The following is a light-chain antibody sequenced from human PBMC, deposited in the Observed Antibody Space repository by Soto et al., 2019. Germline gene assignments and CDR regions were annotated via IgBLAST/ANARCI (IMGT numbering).Light chain of an antibody. Sequence: EIVLTQSPATLSLSPGESATLSCRASQSIGSYLAWYQQKPGQAPRLLIYDASSRATGIPARFSGSGSGADFTLTISSLDPEDFAVYYCQQRSNWPLLTFGGGTKVEIK. CDR3: QQRSNWPLLT. V-gene: IGKV3-11*01. CDR2: DAS. J-gene: IGKJ4*01. CDR1: QSIGSY.